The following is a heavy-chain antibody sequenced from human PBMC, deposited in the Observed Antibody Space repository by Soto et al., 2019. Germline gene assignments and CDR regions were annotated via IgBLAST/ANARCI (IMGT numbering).Heavy chain of an antibody. CDR1: GYTFTSYG. V-gene: IGHV1-18*04. CDR3: ARGPRYCSSSMCFSGVTWFDP. Sequence: ASVKVSCKASGYTFTSYGISWVRQAPGQGLEWMGWISSYNDNTNYAQKVRGRVTMTKDKSTSTTYMELRGLRSDDTAVYYCARGPRYCSSSMCFSGVTWFDPWGQGTLVTVSS. D-gene: IGHD2-2*01. CDR2: ISSYNDNT. J-gene: IGHJ5*02.